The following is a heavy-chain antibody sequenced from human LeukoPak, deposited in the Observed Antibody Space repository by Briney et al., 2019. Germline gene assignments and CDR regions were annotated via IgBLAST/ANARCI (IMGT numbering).Heavy chain of an antibody. D-gene: IGHD3-16*01. Sequence: PSETLSLTCTASSGSISSTSYYWGWIRQPPGRGLEWIGEIFQGGFTDYNPALKSRVTISVDKSETQISLKMSSVTAADTAVYYCARDGGGRLWYFDLWGRGTLVTVSS. J-gene: IGHJ2*01. CDR3: ARDGGGRLWYFDL. CDR1: SGSISSTSYY. V-gene: IGHV4-39*07. CDR2: IFQGGFT.